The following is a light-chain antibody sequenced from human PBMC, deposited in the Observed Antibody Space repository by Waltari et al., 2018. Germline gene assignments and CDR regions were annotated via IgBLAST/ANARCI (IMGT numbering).Light chain of an antibody. CDR3: QQYYSTPWT. J-gene: IGKJ1*01. V-gene: IGKV4-1*01. Sequence: DIVMTQSPDSLAVSLGERATINCKSSQSLLYKSNNKNHLAWYQQKPGQPPKLLIYWASTRESGVPDRFSGSGSGTDFTLTISSLQAEDVAVYYCQQYYSTPWTFGQGTKVEVK. CDR2: WAS. CDR1: QSLLYKSNNKNH.